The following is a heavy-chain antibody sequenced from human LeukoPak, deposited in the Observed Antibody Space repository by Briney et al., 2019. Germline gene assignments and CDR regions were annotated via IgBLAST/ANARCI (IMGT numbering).Heavy chain of an antibody. CDR1: GFTFTNYC. D-gene: IGHD3-22*01. CDR2: ISSSGSTI. J-gene: IGHJ4*02. CDR3: ARVESSGYYRQSDY. Sequence: PGGSLRLSCAASGFTFTNYCMNWIRQAPWKGLEWVSYISSSGSTIYYADSVKGRFTISRDNAKNSLYLQMNSLRAEDTAVYYCARVESSGYYRQSDYWGQGTLVTVSS. V-gene: IGHV3-11*01.